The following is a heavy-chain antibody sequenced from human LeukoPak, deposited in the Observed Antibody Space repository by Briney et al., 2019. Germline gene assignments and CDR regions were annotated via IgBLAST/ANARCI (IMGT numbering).Heavy chain of an antibody. J-gene: IGHJ4*02. CDR1: GFTFSSYS. D-gene: IGHD3-22*01. CDR3: AKGDYDSSGYYYPYDY. Sequence: PGGSLRLSCAASGFTFSSYSMNWVRQAPGKGLEWVAVISYDGSNKYYADSVKGRFTISRDNSKNTLYLQMNSLRAEDTAVYYCAKGDYDSSGYYYPYDYWGQGTLVTVSS. CDR2: ISYDGSNK. V-gene: IGHV3-30*18.